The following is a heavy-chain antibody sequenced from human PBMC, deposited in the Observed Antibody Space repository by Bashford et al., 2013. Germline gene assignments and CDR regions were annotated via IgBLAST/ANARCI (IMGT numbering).Heavy chain of an antibody. Sequence: VASVKVSCKISGYRLTEASMHWVRQAPGKGLEWMGAFDRKDGETVYTQKIQGRVTMTEDTSTDTTYMELSSLTSEDTAVYYCARSYDFWSGYSDYWGQGTLVTVSS. D-gene: IGHD3-3*01. CDR2: FDRKDGET. J-gene: IGHJ4*02. CDR3: ARSYDFWSGYSDY. V-gene: IGHV1-24*01. CDR1: GYRLTEAS.